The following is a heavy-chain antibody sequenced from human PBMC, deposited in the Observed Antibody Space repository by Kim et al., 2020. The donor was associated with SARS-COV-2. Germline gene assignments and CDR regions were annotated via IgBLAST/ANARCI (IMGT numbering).Heavy chain of an antibody. V-gene: IGHV3-23*01. CDR2: ISGSGGST. CDR1: GFTFSSYA. CDR3: AKGFSVDCSSTSCYIVDY. J-gene: IGHJ4*02. Sequence: GGSLRLSCAASGFTFSSYAMSWVRQAPGKGLEWVSAISGSGGSTYYADSVKGRFTISRDNSKNTLYLQMNSLRAEDTAVYYCAKGFSVDCSSTSCYIVDYWGQGTLVTVSS. D-gene: IGHD2-2*02.